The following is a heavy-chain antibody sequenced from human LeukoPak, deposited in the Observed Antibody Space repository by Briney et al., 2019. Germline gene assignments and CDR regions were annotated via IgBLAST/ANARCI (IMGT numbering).Heavy chain of an antibody. CDR1: GFTFSSYA. CDR3: AKGRPNYYGPGVLDY. Sequence: PGGSLRLSCAASGFTFSSYAMSWVRQAPGKGLEWVSAISGSGGSTYYADSVKGRFTVSRDNSKNTLYLQMNSLRAEDTAVYYCAKGRPNYYGPGVLDYWGQGTLVTVSS. J-gene: IGHJ4*02. D-gene: IGHD3-10*01. V-gene: IGHV3-23*01. CDR2: ISGSGGST.